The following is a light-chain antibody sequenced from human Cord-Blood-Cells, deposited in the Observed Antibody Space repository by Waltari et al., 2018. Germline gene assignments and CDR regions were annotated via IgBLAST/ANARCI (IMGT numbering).Light chain of an antibody. CDR3: QQYDNLFPLT. CDR1: QDISNY. CDR2: DAS. V-gene: IGKV1-33*01. J-gene: IGKJ4*01. Sequence: DIQMTQSPSSLSASVGDRVTITCQASQDISNYLNWYQQKPGKAPKLLIYDASNLETGVPSRFSGSGSGTDFTFTISILQPEDIATYYCQQYDNLFPLTFGGGTKVEIK.